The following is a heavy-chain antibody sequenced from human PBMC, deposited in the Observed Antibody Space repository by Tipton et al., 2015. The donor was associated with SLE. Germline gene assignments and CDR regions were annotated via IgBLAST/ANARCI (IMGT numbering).Heavy chain of an antibody. CDR2: IFGSGGT. V-gene: IGHV4-4*07. CDR1: GVSISSHS. Sequence: TLSLTCTVSGVSISSHSYNWLRQPAGKGVEWIGRIFGSGGTNYNPSLKSRVTMSVDTSKNQFSLELTSATAADTAVYYCARYRGDLQVFDYWGQGTLITVSS. J-gene: IGHJ4*02. D-gene: IGHD3-16*01. CDR3: ARYRGDLQVFDY.